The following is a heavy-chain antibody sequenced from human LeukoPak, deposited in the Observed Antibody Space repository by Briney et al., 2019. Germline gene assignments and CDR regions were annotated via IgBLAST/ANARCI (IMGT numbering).Heavy chain of an antibody. J-gene: IGHJ4*02. D-gene: IGHD6-13*01. CDR3: AFYSSSWYY. CDR1: GDTFSTYA. CDR2: IIPILGIA. Sequence: ASVKVSCKASGDTFSTYAISWVRQAPGQGLEWMGRIIPILGIANYAQKFQGRVTITADKSTSTAYMELSSLRSEDTAVYYCAFYSSSWYYWGQGTLVTVSS. V-gene: IGHV1-69*04.